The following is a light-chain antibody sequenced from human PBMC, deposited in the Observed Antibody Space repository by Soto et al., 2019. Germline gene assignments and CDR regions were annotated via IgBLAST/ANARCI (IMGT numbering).Light chain of an antibody. CDR1: SSDIGGYNY. CDR3: SSYTSSSTLV. CDR2: DVT. V-gene: IGLV2-14*03. Sequence: QSVLAQPASVSGSPGQSIPISCTGSSSDIGGYNYASWYQQHPGKAPKLLIYDVTNRPSGVSNRFSGSKSGNTASLTISGLQAEDEADYYCSSYTSSSTLVFGGGTQLT. J-gene: IGLJ2*01.